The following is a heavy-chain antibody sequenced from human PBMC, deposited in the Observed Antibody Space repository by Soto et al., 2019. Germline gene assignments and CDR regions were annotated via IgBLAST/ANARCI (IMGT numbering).Heavy chain of an antibody. J-gene: IGHJ4*02. CDR2: IYPGDSDT. V-gene: IGHV5-51*01. D-gene: IGHD3-3*01. CDR3: ARGLRFLELYERGPLDY. Sequence: PGESLKISCNGSGYSFTSYWIGWVRQMPGKGLEWMGIIYPGDSDTRYSPSFQGQVTISADKSISTAYLQWSSLKASDTAMYYCARGLRFLELYERGPLDYWGQGTLVTVSS. CDR1: GYSFTSYW.